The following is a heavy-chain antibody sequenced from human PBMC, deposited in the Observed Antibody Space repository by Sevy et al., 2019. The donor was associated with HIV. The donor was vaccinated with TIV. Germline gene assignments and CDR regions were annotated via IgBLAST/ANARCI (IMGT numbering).Heavy chain of an antibody. D-gene: IGHD3-3*01. Sequence: ASVKVSCKASGYTFTSYGISWVRQAPGQGLEWMGWISAYNGNTNYAQKLQGRVTMTTDTSTSTAYMELRSLRSDDTAVYYWASGEYDFWSGYSSFDYWGQGTLVTVSS. V-gene: IGHV1-18*04. CDR1: GYTFTSYG. CDR3: ASGEYDFWSGYSSFDY. J-gene: IGHJ4*02. CDR2: ISAYNGNT.